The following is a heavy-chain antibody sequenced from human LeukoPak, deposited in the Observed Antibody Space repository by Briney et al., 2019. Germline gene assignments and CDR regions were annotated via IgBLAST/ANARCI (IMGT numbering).Heavy chain of an antibody. V-gene: IGHV3-7*01. CDR2: IKGDESAK. CDR3: GRDVGADYDY. J-gene: IGHJ4*02. CDR1: GFTPTTSG. Sequence: GGSLRLSCAVSGFTPTTSGMTSVRQAPGKGLEWVANIKGDESAKHQADSVKGRFTISRDNAQNSVYLQMSSLRVEDTAVYYCGRDVGADYDYWGQGTLVTVSS.